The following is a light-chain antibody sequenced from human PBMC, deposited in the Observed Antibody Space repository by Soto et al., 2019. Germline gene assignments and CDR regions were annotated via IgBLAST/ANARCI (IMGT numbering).Light chain of an antibody. V-gene: IGKV1-5*03. J-gene: IGKJ1*01. Sequence: DIQMTQSPSTLSASVGDRVTITCRASQSISSWLAWYQQKPGKAPKLLIYKASSLESVVPSRFSDSGSGTEFTLTISSLQPYDFATYYCQQYNSFTTFGQGTKVEIK. CDR1: QSISSW. CDR3: QQYNSFTT. CDR2: KAS.